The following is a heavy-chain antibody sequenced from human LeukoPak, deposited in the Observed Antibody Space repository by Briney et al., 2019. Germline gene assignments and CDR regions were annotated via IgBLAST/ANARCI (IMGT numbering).Heavy chain of an antibody. Sequence: PGGSLRLSCAASGFTFSSDAMNWVRQAPGKGLEWVSVISGGGGTTYYSDSVKGRFTISRDNAKNSLYLQMNSLRAEDTAVYYCAREIRDSSSWYAFDIWGQGTMVTVSS. D-gene: IGHD6-13*01. J-gene: IGHJ3*02. CDR2: ISGGGGTT. CDR1: GFTFSSDA. CDR3: AREIRDSSSWYAFDI. V-gene: IGHV3-23*01.